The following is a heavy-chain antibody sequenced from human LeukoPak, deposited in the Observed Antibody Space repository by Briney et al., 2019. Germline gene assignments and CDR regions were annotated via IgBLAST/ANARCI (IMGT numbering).Heavy chain of an antibody. D-gene: IGHD3-22*01. CDR2: IKQDGSEK. CDR3: ARSIDYYDSSGGNDY. J-gene: IGHJ4*02. V-gene: IGHV3-7*01. Sequence: GGSLRLSCAASGFTFSSYWMSWVRQAPGKGLEWVANIKQDGSEKYYVDSVKGRFTISRDNAKNSLYLQMNSLRAEDTAVYYCARSIDYYDSSGGNDYWGQGTLVTVSS. CDR1: GFTFSSYW.